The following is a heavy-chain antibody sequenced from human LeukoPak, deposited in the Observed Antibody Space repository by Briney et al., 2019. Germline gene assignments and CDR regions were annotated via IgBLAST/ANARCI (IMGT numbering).Heavy chain of an antibody. CDR1: GFTFSSYE. J-gene: IGHJ4*02. CDR2: ISSSGSTI. CDR3: ARDGYGGNFDY. D-gene: IGHD4-23*01. V-gene: IGHV3-48*03. Sequence: GGSLRLSCAASGFTFSSYEMNWVRQAPGKRLEWVSYISSSGSTIYYADSVKGRFTISRDNAKNSLYLQMNSLRAEDTAVCYCARDGYGGNFDYWGQGTLVTVSS.